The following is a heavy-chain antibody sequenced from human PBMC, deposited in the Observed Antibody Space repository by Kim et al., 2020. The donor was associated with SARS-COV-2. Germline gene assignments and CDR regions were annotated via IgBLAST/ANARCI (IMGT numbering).Heavy chain of an antibody. CDR3: ARDRISGSGNPPFGH. CDR1: GFLFSAYN. D-gene: IGHD3-10*01. J-gene: IGHJ4*02. Sequence: GGSLRLSCAASGFLFSAYNMNWVRQAPGKGLEWVASISFSTNDIVYADSVKGRFTVSRDNAKNSLYLQMNSLRADDTAFYYCARDRISGSGNPPFGHWGPRALVTVSS. CDR2: ISFSTNDI. V-gene: IGHV3-21*01.